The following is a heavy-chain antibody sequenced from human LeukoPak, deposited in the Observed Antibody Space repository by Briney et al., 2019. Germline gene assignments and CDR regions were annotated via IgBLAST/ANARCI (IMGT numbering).Heavy chain of an antibody. D-gene: IGHD1-1*01. V-gene: IGHV3-30*02. Sequence: GGSLRLSCIASGFIFSNYGMHWVRQAPGKGLQWVAYIRYDGRNKYSADSVKGRFTIYRDNSKSTLYLQMNSLRPEDTAVYYCAKGGSNNWSFDNWGQGTLVTVSS. CDR1: GFIFSNYG. J-gene: IGHJ4*02. CDR2: IRYDGRNK. CDR3: AKGGSNNWSFDN.